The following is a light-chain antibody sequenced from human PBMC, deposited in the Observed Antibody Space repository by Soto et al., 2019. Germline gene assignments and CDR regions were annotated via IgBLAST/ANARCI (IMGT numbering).Light chain of an antibody. J-gene: IGLJ1*01. CDR1: NSNIGSNT. CDR3: AAWDDSLNGYV. CDR2: SNN. V-gene: IGLV1-44*01. Sequence: QSVLTQPPSASWTPGPRVTISFSGSNSNIGSNTVNWYQQLPGTAPKLLIYSNNQRPSGVPDRFSGSKSGTSASLAISGLQSEDEADYYCAAWDDSLNGYVFGTGTKVTVL.